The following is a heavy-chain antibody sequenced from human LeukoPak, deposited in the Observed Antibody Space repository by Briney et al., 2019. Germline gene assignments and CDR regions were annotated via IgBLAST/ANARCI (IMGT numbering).Heavy chain of an antibody. CDR3: ARDRAWNYFDS. CDR1: GFTFSNHG. V-gene: IGHV3-30*03. D-gene: IGHD3-3*01. J-gene: IGHJ4*02. CDR2: ISSDGSRK. Sequence: GGSLRLSCAPSGFTFSNHGMHWVRQAPGKGLEWVAIISSDGSRKYYAHSVEGRFTNSRDNSKNTLYLQMDSLRAEDTAVYYCARDRAWNYFDSWGQGTLVTVSS.